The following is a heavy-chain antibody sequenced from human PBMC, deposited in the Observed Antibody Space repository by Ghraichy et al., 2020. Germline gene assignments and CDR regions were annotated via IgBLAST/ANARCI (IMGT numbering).Heavy chain of an antibody. D-gene: IGHD5-12*01. V-gene: IGHV3-23*01. CDR1: GFTFSSYA. J-gene: IGHJ6*02. Sequence: GESLNISCAASGFTFSSYAMSWVRQAPGKGLEWVSAISGSGGSTYYADSVKGRFTISRDNSKNTLYLQMNSLRAEDTAVYYCAKVLGGYGGGYYGMDVWGQGTTVTVSS. CDR2: ISGSGGST. CDR3: AKVLGGYGGGYYGMDV.